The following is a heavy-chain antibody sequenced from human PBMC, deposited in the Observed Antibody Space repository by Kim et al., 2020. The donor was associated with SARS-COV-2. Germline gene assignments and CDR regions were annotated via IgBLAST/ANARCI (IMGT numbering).Heavy chain of an antibody. Sequence: GGSLRLSCAVSGFTFTSYAMSWVRQAPGKGLEWVSSISGGGDDTYYADTVKGRFTISRVNSRNTLSLHMSSLRAEDTAVYYCARDSHYNYDSSGYYYYWGQGTLVTVSS. J-gene: IGHJ4*02. CDR2: ISGGGDDT. CDR3: ARDSHYNYDSSGYYYY. D-gene: IGHD3-22*01. CDR1: GFTFTSYA. V-gene: IGHV3-23*01.